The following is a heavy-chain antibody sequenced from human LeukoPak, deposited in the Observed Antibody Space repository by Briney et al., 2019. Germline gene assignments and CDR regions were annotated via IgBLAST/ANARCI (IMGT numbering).Heavy chain of an antibody. CDR1: GYSFISFD. CDR3: TRNLARTGDFDY. J-gene: IGHJ4*02. D-gene: IGHD5-12*01. V-gene: IGHV1-8*01. CDR2: MNPNSGST. Sequence: ASVEVSCKASGYSFISFDINWVRQATGQGLEWLGWMNPNSGSTGYAQNFQGRVSMTRDTSISTAYMELSNLGSEDTAVYYCTRNLARTGDFDYWGQGTLVTVFS.